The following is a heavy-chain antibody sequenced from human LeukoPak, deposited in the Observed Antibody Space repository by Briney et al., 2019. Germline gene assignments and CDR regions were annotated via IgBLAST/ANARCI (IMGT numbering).Heavy chain of an antibody. Sequence: GGSLRLSCAASGFTFSSYSMNWVRQAPGKGLEWVSSISNSSSYIYYADSVKGRFTISRDNAKNSLYLQMNSLRAEDTAVYYCARDLTRYDSSGYPYWGQGTLVTVSS. CDR1: GFTFSSYS. D-gene: IGHD3-22*01. J-gene: IGHJ4*02. CDR3: ARDLTRYDSSGYPY. V-gene: IGHV3-21*01. CDR2: ISNSSSYI.